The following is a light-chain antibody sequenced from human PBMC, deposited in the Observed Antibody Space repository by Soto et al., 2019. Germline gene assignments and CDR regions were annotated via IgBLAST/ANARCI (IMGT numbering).Light chain of an antibody. J-gene: IGLJ2*01. Sequence: QTVVTQEPSVTVSPGGTVTLTCASSTGAVTSNYYPSWFQQKPGQAPRALIYTISNKHSWTPARFSGSLLGGKAALTLSDVQPADEADYYCLLYYGGVHVFGGGTKLTVL. V-gene: IGLV7-43*01. CDR1: TGAVTSNYY. CDR2: TIS. CDR3: LLYYGGVHV.